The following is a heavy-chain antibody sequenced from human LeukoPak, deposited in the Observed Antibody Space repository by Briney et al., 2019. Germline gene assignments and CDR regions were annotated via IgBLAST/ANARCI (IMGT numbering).Heavy chain of an antibody. V-gene: IGHV3-23*01. J-gene: IGHJ1*01. CDR2: ISGSDDST. CDR3: AKDAPAAAGNVREEYCQH. Sequence: GGSLRLSCAASGVTSSSYAMSWVRQAPGKGLEWGSAISGSDDSTYYADSLKGRVTISRDNSKNTLYLQMNSLRAEDTAVYYCAKDAPAAAGNVREEYCQHWGQGTLVTVSS. CDR1: GVTSSSYA. D-gene: IGHD6-13*01.